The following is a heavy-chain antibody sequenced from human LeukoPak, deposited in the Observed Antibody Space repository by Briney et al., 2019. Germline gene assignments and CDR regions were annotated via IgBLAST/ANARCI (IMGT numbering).Heavy chain of an antibody. CDR1: GGKFSSYA. CDR2: INPNSGGT. D-gene: IGHD6-25*01. J-gene: IGHJ5*02. CDR3: ARVKRYWFDP. Sequence: ASVKVSCKVSGGKFSSYAISWVRQAPGQGLEWMGWINPNSGGTNYAQKFQGRVTMTRDTSISTAYMELSRLRSDDTAVYYCARVKRYWFDPWGQGTLVTVSS. V-gene: IGHV1-2*02.